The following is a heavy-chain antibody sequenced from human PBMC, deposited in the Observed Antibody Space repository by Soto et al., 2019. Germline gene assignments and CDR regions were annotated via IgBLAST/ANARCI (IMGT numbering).Heavy chain of an antibody. D-gene: IGHD3-16*01. V-gene: IGHV1-18*01. CDR2: INAYNGNT. CDR3: ARDLFVVDY. CDR1: GYTFTSYG. Sequence: QVQLVQSGAEVKKPGASVKVSCKASGYTFTSYGISWVRQAPGQGLEWMGWINAYNGNTNYAQNLLGRLTRTTDTPTSTAYMELRLLTSDDTSVYSSARDLFVVDYWGPVTLVTVSS. J-gene: IGHJ4*02.